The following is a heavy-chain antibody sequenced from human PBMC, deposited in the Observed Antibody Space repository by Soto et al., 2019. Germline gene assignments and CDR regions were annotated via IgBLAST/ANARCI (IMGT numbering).Heavy chain of an antibody. Sequence: MQLIQSGAEVKKTGSSVKVTCKASGGTFSSDSISWVRQAPGEGLEWMGGVIPLFGTANYAQKFEGRVTITADESTSTAYMELSSLRSDDTAVYYCARVHMIVVVGERYHYKGLDVWGQGTTVTVSS. CDR3: ARVHMIVVVGERYHYKGLDV. V-gene: IGHV1-69*01. J-gene: IGHJ6*02. CDR1: GGTFSSDS. D-gene: IGHD3-22*01. CDR2: VIPLFGTA.